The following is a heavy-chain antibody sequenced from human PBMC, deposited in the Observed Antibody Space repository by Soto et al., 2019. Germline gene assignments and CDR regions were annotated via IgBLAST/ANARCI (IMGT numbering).Heavy chain of an antibody. CDR3: AKYTTREQQLRVDY. V-gene: IGHV1-18*01. Sequence: QDQLVQSGAEVKEPGASVKISCKTSGYTFTSYGISWVRQAPGQGLEWMGWINTFSGSANYAQKYQGRVTMTTDTSTRTVYMELRSLRSGGTAIYYCAKYTTREQQLRVDYWGQGTLVTVSS. CDR2: INTFSGSA. J-gene: IGHJ4*02. CDR1: GYTFTSYG. D-gene: IGHD6-13*01.